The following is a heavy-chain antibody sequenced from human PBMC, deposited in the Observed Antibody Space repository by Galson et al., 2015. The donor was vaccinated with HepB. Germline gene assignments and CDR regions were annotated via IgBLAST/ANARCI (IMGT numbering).Heavy chain of an antibody. CDR2: ISYDGSNK. CDR3: ARDFLGRSFDY. CDR1: GFTFSSYA. D-gene: IGHD3-10*01. J-gene: IGHJ4*02. Sequence: LRLSCAASGFTFSSYAMHWVRQAPGKGLEWVAVISYDGSNKYYADSVKGRFTISRDNSKNTLYLQMNSLRAEDTAVYYCARDFLGRSFDYWGQGTLVTVSS. V-gene: IGHV3-30*04.